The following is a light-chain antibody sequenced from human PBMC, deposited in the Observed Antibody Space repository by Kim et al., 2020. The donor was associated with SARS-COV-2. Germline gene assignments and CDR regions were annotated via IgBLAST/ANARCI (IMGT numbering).Light chain of an antibody. CDR1: KLGDKY. V-gene: IGLV3-1*01. Sequence: SVSPGQTASITCSGDKLGDKYACWYQQKPGQSPVLVIYQDSKRPSGIPERFSGSISGNTATLTISGTQAMDEADYYCQAWDSSTEVFGTGTKVTVL. CDR3: QAWDSSTEV. J-gene: IGLJ1*01. CDR2: QDS.